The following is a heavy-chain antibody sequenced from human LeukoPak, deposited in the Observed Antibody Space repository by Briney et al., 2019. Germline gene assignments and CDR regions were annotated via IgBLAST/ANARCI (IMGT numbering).Heavy chain of an antibody. J-gene: IGHJ6*03. CDR2: IIPIFGTA. D-gene: IGHD2-15*01. CDR1: GGTFSSYA. Sequence: ASVKVSCKASGGTFSSYAISWVRQAPGQGLEWMGGIIPIFGTANYAQKFQGRVTITADESTSTAYMELSSLRSEDTAVYYCASCSGGSYYCYYYMDVWGKGTTVTVSS. V-gene: IGHV1-69*13. CDR3: ASCSGGSYYCYYYMDV.